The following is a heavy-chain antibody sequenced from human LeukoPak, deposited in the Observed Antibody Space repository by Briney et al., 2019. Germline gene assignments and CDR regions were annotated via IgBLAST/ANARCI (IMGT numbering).Heavy chain of an antibody. CDR2: IKQDGSEK. CDR1: GFTFSSYW. V-gene: IGHV3-7*01. J-gene: IGHJ4*02. CDR3: ARDSGKRYCSGGSCYSDD. Sequence: AGSLRLSCAASGFTFSSYWMSWVRQAPGKGLEWVANIKQDGSEKYYVDSVKGRFTISRDNAKNSLYLQMNSLRAEDTAVYYCARDSGKRYCSGGSCYSDDWGQGTLVTVSS. D-gene: IGHD2-15*01.